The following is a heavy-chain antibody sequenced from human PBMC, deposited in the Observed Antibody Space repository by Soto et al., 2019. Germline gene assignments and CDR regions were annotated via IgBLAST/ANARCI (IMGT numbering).Heavy chain of an antibody. J-gene: IGHJ3*02. D-gene: IGHD5-12*01. V-gene: IGHV3-33*01. CDR2: IWYDGSNK. CDR1: GFTFSSYG. CDR3: ARETGDGYNFGAFAI. Sequence: QVQLVESGGGVVQPGRSLRLSCAASGFTFSSYGMHWVRQAPGKGLEWVAVIWYDGSNKYYADSVKGRITISRDNSTSTQYLQMNSMRAEDTSVYYCARETGDGYNFGAFAIWGHGTMVTVSS.